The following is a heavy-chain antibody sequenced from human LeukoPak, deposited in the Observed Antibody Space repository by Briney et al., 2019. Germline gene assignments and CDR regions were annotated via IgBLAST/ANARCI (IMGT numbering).Heavy chain of an antibody. CDR1: GYTFTSYG. Sequence: GASVKVSCKASGYTFTSYGISWVRQATGQGLEWMGWISAYNGNTNYAQKLQGRVTMTTDTSTSTAYMELRSLRSDDTAVYYCARGGGRFGDLNWFDPWGQGTLVTVSS. V-gene: IGHV1-18*01. D-gene: IGHD3-10*01. CDR2: ISAYNGNT. J-gene: IGHJ5*02. CDR3: ARGGGRFGDLNWFDP.